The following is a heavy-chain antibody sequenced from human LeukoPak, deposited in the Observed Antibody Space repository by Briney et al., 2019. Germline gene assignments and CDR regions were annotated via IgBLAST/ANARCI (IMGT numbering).Heavy chain of an antibody. CDR2: IYYSGST. V-gene: IGHV4-59*01. CDR3: AREGDYDGGYFDY. Sequence: SDTLSLTCTVSGGSISSYYWSWIRQPPGKGLVWIGYIYYSGSTNYNPSLKSRVTILVDTSKNQFSLKLTSVTAADTAVYYCAREGDYDGGYFDYWGQGTLVTVSS. CDR1: GGSISSYY. D-gene: IGHD4-17*01. J-gene: IGHJ4*02.